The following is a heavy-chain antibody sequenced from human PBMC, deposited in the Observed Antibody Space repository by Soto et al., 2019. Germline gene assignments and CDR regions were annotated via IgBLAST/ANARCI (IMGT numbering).Heavy chain of an antibody. D-gene: IGHD2-2*01. CDR3: AVLGRYCSSTSCYDYYYMDV. CDR2: IWYDGSNK. J-gene: IGHJ6*03. V-gene: IGHV3-33*01. CDR1: GFTFSSYG. Sequence: GGSLRLSCAASGFTFSSYGMHWVRQAPGKGLEWVAVIWYDGSNKYYADSVKGRFTISRDNSKNTLYLQMNSLRAEDTAVYYCAVLGRYCSSTSCYDYYYMDVWGKGTTVTVSS.